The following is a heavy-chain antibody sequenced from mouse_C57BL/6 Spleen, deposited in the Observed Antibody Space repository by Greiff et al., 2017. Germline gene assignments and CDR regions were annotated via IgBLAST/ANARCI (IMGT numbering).Heavy chain of an antibody. J-gene: IGHJ3*01. V-gene: IGHV14-4*01. Sequence: EVQLQQSGAELVRPGASVKLSCTASGFNIKDDYMHXVKQRPEQGLEWIGWIDPENGDTEYASKFQGKATITADTSSNTAYLQLSSLTSEDTAVYYCTTEKDGWFAYWGQGTLVTVSA. CDR3: TTEKDGWFAY. CDR1: GFNIKDDY. CDR2: IDPENGDT.